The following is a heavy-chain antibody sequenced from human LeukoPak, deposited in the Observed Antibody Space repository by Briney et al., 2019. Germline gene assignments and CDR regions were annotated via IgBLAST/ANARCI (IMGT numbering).Heavy chain of an antibody. D-gene: IGHD2-21*02. CDR2: ISSSSSTI. V-gene: IGHV3-48*02. CDR3: ARSPYCGGDCYSPWFDY. Sequence: GGSLRLSCAASGFTFSSYSMNWVRQAPGKGLEWVSYISSSSSTIYYADSVKGRFTISRDNAKNSLYLQMNSLRDEDTAVYYCARSPYCGGDCYSPWFDYWGQGTLVTVSS. CDR1: GFTFSSYS. J-gene: IGHJ4*02.